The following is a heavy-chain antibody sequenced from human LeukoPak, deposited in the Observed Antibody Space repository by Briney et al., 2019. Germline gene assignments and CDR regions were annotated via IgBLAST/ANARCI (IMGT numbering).Heavy chain of an antibody. V-gene: IGHV3-64D*09. Sequence: GGSLRLSCEASGFSFTNTWMSWVRQAPGKGLEYVSGINDNGGRTHYGDSVKGRFSISRDNSKNALHLQMSTLRAEDTALYYCAKDVGGSYAFDYWGQGILVTVAS. J-gene: IGHJ4*02. CDR2: INDNGGRT. CDR3: AKDVGGSYAFDY. D-gene: IGHD1-26*01. CDR1: GFSFTNTW.